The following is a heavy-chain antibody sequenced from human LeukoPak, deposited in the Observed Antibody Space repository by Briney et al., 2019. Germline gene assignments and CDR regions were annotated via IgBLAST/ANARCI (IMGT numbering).Heavy chain of an antibody. CDR3: ARDGIVGATAFDY. CDR1: GFTFSSYS. D-gene: IGHD1-26*01. Sequence: GGSLRLSCAASGFTFSSYSMNWVRQAPGKGLEWVSSISSSNSYIYYADPVKGRFTISRDNAKNSLYLQMNSLRAEDTAVYYCARDGIVGATAFDYWGQGTLVTVSS. V-gene: IGHV3-21*01. J-gene: IGHJ4*02. CDR2: ISSSNSYI.